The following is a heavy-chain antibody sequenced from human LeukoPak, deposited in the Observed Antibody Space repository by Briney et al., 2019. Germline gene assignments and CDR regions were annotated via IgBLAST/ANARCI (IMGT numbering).Heavy chain of an antibody. J-gene: IGHJ4*02. CDR1: GFTFSSYN. V-gene: IGHV3-21*01. Sequence: PGGSLRLSCVASGFTFSSYNMNWVRQAPGKGLEWVSSISSSSSYIYYAESVKGRFTISRDNAKNSLYLQMNSLRAEDTAVYYCATSAVGAMRFDYWGQGTLVTVSS. CDR2: ISSSSSYI. CDR3: ATSAVGAMRFDY. D-gene: IGHD1-26*01.